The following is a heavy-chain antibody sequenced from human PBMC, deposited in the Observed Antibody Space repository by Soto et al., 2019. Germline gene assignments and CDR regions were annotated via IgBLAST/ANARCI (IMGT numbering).Heavy chain of an antibody. CDR1: GFTFSSYA. Sequence: LRLSCSASGFTFSSYAMHWVRQAPGKGLEYVSAISSNGGNTYYADSVKGRFIISRDNSKNTLYLQMSSLRAEDTAVYYCNSGYSSGLDVWGQGTTVTVSS. CDR3: NSGYSSGLDV. J-gene: IGHJ6*02. CDR2: ISSNGGNT. D-gene: IGHD5-18*01. V-gene: IGHV3-64D*06.